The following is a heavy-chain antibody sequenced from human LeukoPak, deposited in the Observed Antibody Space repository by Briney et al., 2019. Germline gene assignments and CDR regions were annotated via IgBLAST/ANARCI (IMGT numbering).Heavy chain of an antibody. V-gene: IGHV3-74*01. CDR2: INSDGSSA. Sequence: PGRSLRLSCAASGFTFSSYWMHWVRQAPGKGLVWVSRINSDGSSASYADSVKGRFTISRDNAKNTLYLQMNSLRAEDTAVYYCARDSYDYVWGSYRRQGFDYWGQGTLVTVSS. CDR1: GFTFSSYW. D-gene: IGHD3-16*02. CDR3: ARDSYDYVWGSYRRQGFDY. J-gene: IGHJ4*02.